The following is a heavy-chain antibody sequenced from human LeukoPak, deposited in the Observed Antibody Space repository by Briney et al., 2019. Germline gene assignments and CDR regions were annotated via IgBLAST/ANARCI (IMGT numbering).Heavy chain of an antibody. D-gene: IGHD2-21*02. J-gene: IGHJ3*02. Sequence: PGRSLRLSCAASGFTFSSYAMHWVRQAPSKGLEWVAVISYDGSNKYYADSVKGRFTISRDNSKNTLYLQMNSLRAEDTAVYYCARAYCGGDCYPSGADAFDIWGQGTMVTVSS. CDR1: GFTFSSYA. CDR2: ISYDGSNK. CDR3: ARAYCGGDCYPSGADAFDI. V-gene: IGHV3-30-3*01.